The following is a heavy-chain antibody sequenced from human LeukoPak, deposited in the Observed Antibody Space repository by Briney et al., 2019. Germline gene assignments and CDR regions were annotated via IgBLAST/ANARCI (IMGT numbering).Heavy chain of an antibody. V-gene: IGHV4-34*01. CDR1: GGSFSGYY. Sequence: SETLSLTCAVCGGSFSGYYWSWIRQPPGKGLEWIGEINHSGSTNYNPSLKSRVTISVDTSKNQFSLKLSSVTAADTAVYYCARARNTSPLRYWGQGTLVTVSS. CDR2: INHSGST. J-gene: IGHJ4*02. CDR3: ARARNTSPLRY. D-gene: IGHD1/OR15-1a*01.